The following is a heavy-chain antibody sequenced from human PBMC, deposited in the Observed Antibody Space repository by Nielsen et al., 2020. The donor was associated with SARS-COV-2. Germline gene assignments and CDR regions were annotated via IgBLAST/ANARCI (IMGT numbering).Heavy chain of an antibody. D-gene: IGHD6-13*01. J-gene: IGHJ4*02. CDR2: VYTGGST. CDR1: SGSISSGRYY. CDR3: ATEARGSSWYGPSDY. V-gene: IGHV4-61*02. Sequence: SETLSLTCTVSSGSISSGRYYWTWIRQPAGKGPEWIGRVYTGGSTNYNPSLKSRVTISVDTSQNQFSLKLSSVTAADTAVYYCATEARGSSWYGPSDYWGQGILVSVSS.